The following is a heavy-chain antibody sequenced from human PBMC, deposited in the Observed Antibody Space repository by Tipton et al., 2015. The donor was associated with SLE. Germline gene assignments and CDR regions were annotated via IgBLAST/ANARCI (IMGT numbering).Heavy chain of an antibody. D-gene: IGHD6-13*01. V-gene: IGHV3-48*03. Sequence: GSLRLSCAASGFTFSSYEMNWVRQAPGKGLEWVSYISSSGSTIYYADSVKGRFTISRDNAKNSLYLQMNSLRAEDTAVYYCARDVPSTTTDRSRRFDYWGQGTLVTVSS. J-gene: IGHJ4*02. CDR2: ISSSGSTI. CDR1: GFTFSSYE. CDR3: ARDVPSTTTDRSRRFDY.